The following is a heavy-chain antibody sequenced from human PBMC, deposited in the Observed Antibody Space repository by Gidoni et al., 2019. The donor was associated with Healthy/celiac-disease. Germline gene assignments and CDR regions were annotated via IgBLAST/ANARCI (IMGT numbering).Heavy chain of an antibody. V-gene: IGHV4-31*03. Sequence: QVQLQESGPGLVKPSQTLSLTCTVSCGSISRGGYYWSWIRQHPGKGLEWIGYIYYSGSTYYNPSLKSRVTISVDTSKNQFSLKLSSVTAADTAVYYCARGSAEVRGPPSDYFDYWGQGTLVTVSS. CDR2: IYYSGST. D-gene: IGHD3-10*01. CDR1: CGSISRGGYY. J-gene: IGHJ4*02. CDR3: ARGSAEVRGPPSDYFDY.